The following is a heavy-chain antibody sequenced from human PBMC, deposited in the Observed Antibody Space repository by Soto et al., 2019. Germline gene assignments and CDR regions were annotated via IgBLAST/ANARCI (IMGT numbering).Heavy chain of an antibody. CDR2: ISSSSSTI. V-gene: IGHV3-48*01. CDR1: GFTFSSYS. D-gene: IGHD2-15*01. CDR3: ARAQLGYCSGGSCVRDYYYYMDV. Sequence: GGSLRLSCAASGFTFSSYSMNWVRQAPGKGLEWVSYISSSSSTIYYADSVKGRFTISRDNAKNSLYLQMNSLRAEDTAVYYCARAQLGYCSGGSCVRDYYYYMDVWGKGTTVTVSS. J-gene: IGHJ6*03.